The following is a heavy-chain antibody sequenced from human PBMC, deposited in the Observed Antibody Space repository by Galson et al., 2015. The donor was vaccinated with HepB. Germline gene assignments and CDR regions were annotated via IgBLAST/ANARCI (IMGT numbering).Heavy chain of an antibody. CDR1: GYSFTIYW. D-gene: IGHD2/OR15-2a*01. Sequence: QSGAEVKKPGESLKISCKGSGYSFTIYWIGWVRRMPGKGLEWMGIIYPVDSDARYSPSFQGQVTISVDKSINTAYLQWSSLKASDTAMYYCATFNKAGDYFDHWGQGTLVTVSS. V-gene: IGHV5-51*01. CDR2: IYPVDSDA. J-gene: IGHJ4*02. CDR3: ATFNKAGDYFDH.